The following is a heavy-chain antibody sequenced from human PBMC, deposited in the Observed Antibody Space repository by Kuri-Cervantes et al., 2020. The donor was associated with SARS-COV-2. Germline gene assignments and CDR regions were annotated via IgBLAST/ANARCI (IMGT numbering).Heavy chain of an antibody. CDR3: TRELVVPAAIYPDAFDI. CDR1: GFTFGDYA. J-gene: IGHJ3*02. CDR2: IRSKAYGGTT. D-gene: IGHD2-2*02. Sequence: GGSLRLSCTASGFTFGDYAMSWVRQAPGKGLEWVGFIRSKAYGGTTEYAASVKGRFTISRDDSESIAYLQMNSLKTEDTAVYYCTRELVVPAAIYPDAFDIWGQGTMVTVSS. V-gene: IGHV3-49*04.